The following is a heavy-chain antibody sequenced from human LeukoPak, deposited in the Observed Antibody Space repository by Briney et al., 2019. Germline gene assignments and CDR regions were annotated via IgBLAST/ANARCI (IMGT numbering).Heavy chain of an antibody. CDR2: IYYSGST. CDR1: GGSISSYY. J-gene: IGHJ4*02. D-gene: IGHD6-19*01. CDR3: ARDSSGWYGHFDY. Sequence: SETLSLTCTVSGGSISSYYWSWIRQPPGKGLEWIGYIYYSGSTNYNPSLKSRVTISVDTSKNQFSLKLSSVTAADTAVYYCARDSSGWYGHFDYWGQGTLVTVSS. V-gene: IGHV4-59*01.